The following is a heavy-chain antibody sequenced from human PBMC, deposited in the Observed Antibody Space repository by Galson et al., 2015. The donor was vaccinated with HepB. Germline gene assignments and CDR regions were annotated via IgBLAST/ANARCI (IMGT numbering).Heavy chain of an antibody. Sequence: QSGAEVKKSGESLKISCKGSGYSFTSYYIAWVRQMPGKGLEWMGIVYPGDSDTTYNPSFQGQVTISAVRSVGTAYLQWNSLKASDTAIYYCARVWLYYFDFWGQGTLVTVSS. CDR2: VYPGDSDT. D-gene: IGHD5-12*01. CDR3: ARVWLYYFDF. CDR1: GYSFTSYY. J-gene: IGHJ4*02. V-gene: IGHV5-51*01.